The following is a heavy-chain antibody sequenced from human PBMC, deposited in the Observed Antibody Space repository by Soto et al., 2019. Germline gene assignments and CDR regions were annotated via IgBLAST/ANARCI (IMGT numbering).Heavy chain of an antibody. D-gene: IGHD3-3*01. J-gene: IGHJ6*03. CDR3: AKCQIFGVPASSDMDA. CDR1: GFTFSSYG. CDR2: ISYDGSNK. V-gene: IGHV3-30*18. Sequence: GGSLRLSCAASGFTFSSYGMHWVRQAPGKGLEWVAVISYDGSNKYYADSVKGRFTISRDNSKNTLYLQMNSLRAEDTAVYYCAKCQIFGVPASSDMDAWGKGTTVTVSS.